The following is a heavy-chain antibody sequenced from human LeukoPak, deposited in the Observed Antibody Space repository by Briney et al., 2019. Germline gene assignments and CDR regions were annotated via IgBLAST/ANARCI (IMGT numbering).Heavy chain of an antibody. Sequence: ASVTVSCKASGGTFSSYAISWVRQAPGQGLERMGGIIPIFGTANYAQKFQGRVTITADEYTKTAYMELSSLRSEDTAVYYCARDPSYYYGSGSYVYWGQGTLVTVSS. J-gene: IGHJ4*02. CDR2: IIPIFGTA. CDR1: GGTFSSYA. CDR3: ARDPSYYYGSGSYVY. V-gene: IGHV1-69*01. D-gene: IGHD3-10*01.